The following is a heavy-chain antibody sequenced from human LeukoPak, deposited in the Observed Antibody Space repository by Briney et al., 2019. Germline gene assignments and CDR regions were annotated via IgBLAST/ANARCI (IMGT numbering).Heavy chain of an antibody. CDR2: ISGSGGST. CDR3: AKDLVYCSSTSCHYYYYGMDV. CDR1: EFTFSSYA. J-gene: IGHJ6*02. Sequence: GGSLRLSCAASEFTFSSYAMSWVRQAPGKGLEWVSAISGSGGSTYYADSVKGRFTISRDNSKNTLYLQMNSLRAEDTAVYYCAKDLVYCSSTSCHYYYYGMDVWGQGTTVTVSS. D-gene: IGHD2-2*01. V-gene: IGHV3-23*01.